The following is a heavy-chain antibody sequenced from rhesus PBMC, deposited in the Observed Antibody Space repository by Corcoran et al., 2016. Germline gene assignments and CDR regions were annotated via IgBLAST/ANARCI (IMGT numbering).Heavy chain of an antibody. CDR1: GGSISSSNW. V-gene: IGHV4-65*01. Sequence: QVQLQESGPGLVKPSETLSLTRAVSGGSISSSNWWSWLRQPPGQGLEWIGYISGSRGSTYYNPSLKSRVTISTDTSKNQFSLKLSSVTAADTAVYYCARRGTIFGVAADAFDFWGQGLRVTVSS. CDR3: ARRGTIFGVAADAFDF. J-gene: IGHJ3*01. D-gene: IGHD3-3*01. CDR2: ISGSRGST.